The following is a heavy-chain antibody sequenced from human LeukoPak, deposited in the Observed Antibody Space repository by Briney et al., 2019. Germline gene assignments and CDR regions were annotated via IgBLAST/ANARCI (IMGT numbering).Heavy chain of an antibody. J-gene: IGHJ4*02. D-gene: IGHD3-10*01. CDR2: ISGSGGST. CDR3: AKDYYGSGSTVDY. V-gene: IGHV3-23*01. CDR1: GFTFSSYG. Sequence: GGSLRLSCAASGFTFSSYGTSWVRQAPGKGLEWVSAISGSGGSTYYADSVKGRFTISRDNSKNTLYLQMNSLRAEDTAVYYCAKDYYGSGSTVDYWGQGTLVTVSS.